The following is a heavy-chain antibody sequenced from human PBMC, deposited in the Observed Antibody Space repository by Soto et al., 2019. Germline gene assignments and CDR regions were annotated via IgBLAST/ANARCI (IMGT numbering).Heavy chain of an antibody. D-gene: IGHD3-9*01. CDR2: IYYSGST. Sequence: QVQLQESGPGLVKPSETLSLTCTVSGGSISSYYWSWIRQPPGKGLEWIGYIYYSGSTNYNPSLKSRVTKSVDTSKNQFSLKLSSVTAADTAVYYCARVNTIYDILTGYSTPHVDYWGQGTLVTVSS. J-gene: IGHJ4*02. CDR1: GGSISSYY. V-gene: IGHV4-59*01. CDR3: ARVNTIYDILTGYSTPHVDY.